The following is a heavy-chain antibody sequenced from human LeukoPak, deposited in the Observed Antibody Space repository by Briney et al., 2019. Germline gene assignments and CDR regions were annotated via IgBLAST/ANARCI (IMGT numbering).Heavy chain of an antibody. CDR2: IYTSGST. CDR3: ARSTRGVIIHVYYFDY. J-gene: IGHJ4*02. CDR1: GGSISSYY. Sequence: SETLSLTCTVSGGSISSYYWSWIRQPAGKGLEWIGRIYTSGSTNYNPSLKSRVTMSVDTSKNQFSLKLSSVTAADTAVYYCARSTRGVIIHVYYFDYWGQGTLVTVSS. D-gene: IGHD3-10*01. V-gene: IGHV4-4*07.